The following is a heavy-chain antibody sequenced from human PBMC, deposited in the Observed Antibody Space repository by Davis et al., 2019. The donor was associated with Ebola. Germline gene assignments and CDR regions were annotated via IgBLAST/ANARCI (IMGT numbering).Heavy chain of an antibody. CDR1: GGSFSGYY. J-gene: IGHJ5*02. Sequence: SETLSLTCAVYGGSFSGYYWSWIRQPPGKGLEWIGEINHSGSTNYNPSLKSRVTISVDTSKNQFSLKLSSVTAADTAVYYCARHVVSIAARPRWFDPWGQGTLVTVSS. CDR3: ARHVVSIAARPRWFDP. V-gene: IGHV4-34*01. CDR2: INHSGST. D-gene: IGHD6-6*01.